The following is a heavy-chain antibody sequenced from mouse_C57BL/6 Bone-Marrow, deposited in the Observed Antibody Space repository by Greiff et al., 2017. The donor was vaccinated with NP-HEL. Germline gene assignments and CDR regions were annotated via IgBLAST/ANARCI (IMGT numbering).Heavy chain of an antibody. CDR2: IHPNNGST. Sequence: QVQLQQPGAELVKPGASVKLSCKASGYTFTSYWMHLVKQRPGQGLEWIGMIHPNNGSTNYNETFKSKATLTVAKASSTAYMQLSSLTSEDSAFYYCARGLLWLRRRDYYAMDYWGQGTSVTGSS. J-gene: IGHJ4*01. D-gene: IGHD2-2*01. V-gene: IGHV1-64*01. CDR3: ARGLLWLRRRDYYAMDY. CDR1: GYTFTSYW.